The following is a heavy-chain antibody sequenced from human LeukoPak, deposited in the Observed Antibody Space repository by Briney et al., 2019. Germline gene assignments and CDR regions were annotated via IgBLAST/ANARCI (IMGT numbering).Heavy chain of an antibody. V-gene: IGHV1-18*01. Sequence: ASVKVSCKASGYTFTSYGISWVRQAPGQGLEWMGWISAYNGNTNYAQKLQGRVTMTTDTSTSTAYMELRSLRSEDTAVYYCASPMGGLRPGYYYMDVWGKGTTVTVSS. CDR3: ASPMGGLRPGYYYMDV. D-gene: IGHD4-17*01. CDR2: ISAYNGNT. CDR1: GYTFTSYG. J-gene: IGHJ6*03.